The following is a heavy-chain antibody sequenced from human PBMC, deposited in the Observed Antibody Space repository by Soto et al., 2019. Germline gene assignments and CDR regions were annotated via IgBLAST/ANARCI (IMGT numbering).Heavy chain of an antibody. Sequence: SETLSLTCTVSGGSISSYDWSWIRQPPGKGLEWIGYIYYSGSTNYNPSLKSRVTISVDTSKNQFSLKLSSVTAADTAVYYCARDKFWYGVYYGMDVWGQGTTVTVSS. V-gene: IGHV4-59*01. D-gene: IGHD3-10*01. J-gene: IGHJ6*02. CDR1: GGSISSYD. CDR2: IYYSGST. CDR3: ARDKFWYGVYYGMDV.